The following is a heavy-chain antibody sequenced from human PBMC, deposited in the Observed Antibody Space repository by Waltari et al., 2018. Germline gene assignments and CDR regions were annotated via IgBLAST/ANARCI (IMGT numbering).Heavy chain of an antibody. V-gene: IGHV4-59*11. CDR1: GGSISSHY. Sequence: QVQLQESGPGLAKPSETLSLTCTVSGGSISSHYWSWIRQPPGKGLEWIGYIYYSGSTNYNPSLKSRVTISVDTSKNQFSLKLSSVTAADTAVYYCARGVYRVGATTFDYWGQGTLVTVSS. CDR3: ARGVYRVGATTFDY. CDR2: IYYSGST. D-gene: IGHD1-26*01. J-gene: IGHJ4*02.